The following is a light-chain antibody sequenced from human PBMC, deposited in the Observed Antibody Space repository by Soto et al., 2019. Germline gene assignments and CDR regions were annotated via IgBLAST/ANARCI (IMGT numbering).Light chain of an antibody. CDR2: VEGSGSY. CDR3: ETWDSNTRV. Sequence: QSVLTQSSSASASLGSSVKFTCTLSSGYSNNIIAWHQQQPGKAPRYLMKVEGSGSYNKGSGVPDRFSGSSSGADRYLTISNLQFEDEADYYCETWDSNTRVFGGGTKLTVL. CDR1: SGYSNNI. J-gene: IGLJ3*02. V-gene: IGLV4-60*02.